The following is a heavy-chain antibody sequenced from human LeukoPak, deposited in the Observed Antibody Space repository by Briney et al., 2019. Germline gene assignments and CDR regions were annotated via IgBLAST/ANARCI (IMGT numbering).Heavy chain of an antibody. V-gene: IGHV3-15*01. J-gene: IGHJ4*02. CDR3: TTDRGYCSSTSCQPKVFDY. CDR2: TKSKTDGGTT. CDR1: GFTFSSYA. D-gene: IGHD2-2*01. Sequence: PGGSLRLSCAASGFTFSSYAMHWVRQAAGKGLEWVGRTKSKTDGGTTDYAAPVKGRFTISRDDSKNTLYLQMNSLKTEDTAVYYCTTDRGYCSSTSCQPKVFDYWGQGTLVTVSS.